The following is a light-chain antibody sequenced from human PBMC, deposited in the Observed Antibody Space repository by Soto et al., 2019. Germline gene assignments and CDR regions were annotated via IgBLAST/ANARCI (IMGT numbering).Light chain of an antibody. CDR1: GSNIGPNY. Sequence: QAVVPQPPSASGTPGQRVTMSCSGSGSNIGPNYVYWFQQFPGTAPKLLIYNNDQRPSGVPDRFSGSKSGTSASLDISGLRSEDEADYYCAAWDDSLSGRVFGGGTKLTVL. J-gene: IGLJ3*02. CDR2: NND. V-gene: IGLV1-47*02. CDR3: AAWDDSLSGRV.